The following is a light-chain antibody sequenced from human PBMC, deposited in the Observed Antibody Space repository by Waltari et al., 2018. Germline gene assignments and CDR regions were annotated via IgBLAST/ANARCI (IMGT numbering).Light chain of an antibody. Sequence: EIVMTQSPVTLSVSPGERATLSCWASQTVGSDLAWYQQKPGHPPRLLIYGASTRATDIPARFSGHGSGTEFTLTISGLQSEDFAVYYCQQYNEWPPLTFGGGTKVDIK. CDR1: QTVGSD. CDR3: QQYNEWPPLT. J-gene: IGKJ4*01. CDR2: GAS. V-gene: IGKV3-15*01.